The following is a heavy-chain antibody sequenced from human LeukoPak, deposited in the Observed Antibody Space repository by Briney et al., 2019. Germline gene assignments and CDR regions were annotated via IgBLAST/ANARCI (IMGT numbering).Heavy chain of an antibody. CDR3: ARGSRSSVYNWFDP. D-gene: IGHD6-6*01. CDR1: GGSISSYY. Sequence: SGTLSLTCTVSGGSISSYYWSWIRQPPGKGLEWIGYIYYSGSTNYNPSLKSRVTISVDTSKNQFSLKLSSVTAADTAVYYCARGSRSSVYNWFDPWGQGTLVTVSS. CDR2: IYYSGST. J-gene: IGHJ5*02. V-gene: IGHV4-59*01.